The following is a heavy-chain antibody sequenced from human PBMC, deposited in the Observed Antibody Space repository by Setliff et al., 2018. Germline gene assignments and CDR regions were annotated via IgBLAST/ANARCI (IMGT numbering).Heavy chain of an antibody. CDR3: SRDLQGSGDYVVDY. V-gene: IGHV3-7*01. J-gene: IGHJ4*02. CDR1: GFTFRSYW. CDR2: IKKDESIK. Sequence: PGGSLRLSCAASGFTFRSYWMSWVRQAPGKGLEWVANIKKDESIKYYLDSVRGRFTISRDNAENSLTLQMNSLRVEDTAVYYCSRDLQGSGDYVVDYWGQGTLVTVSS. D-gene: IGHD4-17*01.